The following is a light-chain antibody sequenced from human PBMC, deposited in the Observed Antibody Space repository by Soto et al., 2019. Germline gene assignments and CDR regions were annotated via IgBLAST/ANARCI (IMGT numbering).Light chain of an antibody. J-gene: IGKJ1*01. CDR3: QQYGSSPWT. V-gene: IGKV3-20*01. CDR1: QSISTK. CDR2: GAS. Sequence: EIVMTQFPATLSKSPGESATFSCRASQSISTKLAWYQQRPGQAPRLLMCGASTGATGIPDRFSGSGSGTDFTLTISRLEPEDFALYYCQQYGSSPWTFGQGTKVDIK.